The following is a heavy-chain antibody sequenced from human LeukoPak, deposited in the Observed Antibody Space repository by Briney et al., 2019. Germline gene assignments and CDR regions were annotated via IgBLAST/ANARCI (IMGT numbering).Heavy chain of an antibody. D-gene: IGHD5-12*01. CDR1: GFTFGSYA. Sequence: GGSLRLSCAASGFTFGSYAMSWVRQAPGKGLEWVSAISGSGGSTYYADSVKGRFTISRDNSKNTLYLQMNSLRAEDTAVYYCAKDPLSPAVATIYAFDIWGQGTMVTVSS. J-gene: IGHJ3*02. CDR3: AKDPLSPAVATIYAFDI. V-gene: IGHV3-23*01. CDR2: ISGSGGST.